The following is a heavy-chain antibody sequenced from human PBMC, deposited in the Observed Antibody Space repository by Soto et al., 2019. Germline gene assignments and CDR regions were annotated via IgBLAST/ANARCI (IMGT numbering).Heavy chain of an antibody. CDR3: ARVALLTFDVFRVPYYFDY. D-gene: IGHD3-3*01. J-gene: IGHJ4*02. Sequence: SETLSLTCAVYGGSFSGFYWSWIRQSPGKGLEWIGEVSHTGRTNYNPSLRSRVTASVDTSKNQFSLKLNSVTAADTAVYYCARVALLTFDVFRVPYYFDYWGQGALVTVSS. V-gene: IGHV4-34*01. CDR2: VSHTGRT. CDR1: GGSFSGFY.